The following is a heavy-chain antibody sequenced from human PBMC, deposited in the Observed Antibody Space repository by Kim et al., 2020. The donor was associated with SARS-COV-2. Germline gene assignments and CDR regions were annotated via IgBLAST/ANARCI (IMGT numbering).Heavy chain of an antibody. D-gene: IGHD3-22*01. J-gene: IGHJ3*02. CDR3: ARVVYYDSSGLDAFDI. Sequence: NFQGRVTITRDTSASTAYMELSSLRSEDTAVYYCARVVYYDSSGLDAFDIWGQGTMVTVSS. V-gene: IGHV1-3*01.